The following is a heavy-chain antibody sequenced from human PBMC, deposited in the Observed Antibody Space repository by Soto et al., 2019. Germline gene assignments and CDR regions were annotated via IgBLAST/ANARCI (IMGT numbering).Heavy chain of an antibody. D-gene: IGHD2-2*01. J-gene: IGHJ6*02. Sequence: ASVKVSCKASGGTFSSYAISWVRQAPGQGLEWMGGIIPIFGTANYAQKFQGRVTITADESTSTAYMELSSLRSEDTAVYYCARDASVVVPAPDIRKKAIGYYGMDVWGQGTTVTVSS. CDR3: ARDASVVVPAPDIRKKAIGYYGMDV. CDR2: IIPIFGTA. CDR1: GGTFSSYA. V-gene: IGHV1-69*13.